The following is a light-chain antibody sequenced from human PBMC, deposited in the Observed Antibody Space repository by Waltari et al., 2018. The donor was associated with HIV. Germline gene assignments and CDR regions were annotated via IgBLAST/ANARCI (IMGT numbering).Light chain of an antibody. V-gene: IGLV2-11*01. J-gene: IGLJ3*02. Sequence: QSALTQPRSVSGSPGQSVTISCTGTSSDVGAYDFVSWYQQYPGNAPKVMIYDVSKRPSGVPDRFSGSKSGNTASLTISGLRAEDEAEYYCCSYAGRFTVVFGGGTNLTVV. CDR2: DVS. CDR3: CSYAGRFTVV. CDR1: SSDVGAYDF.